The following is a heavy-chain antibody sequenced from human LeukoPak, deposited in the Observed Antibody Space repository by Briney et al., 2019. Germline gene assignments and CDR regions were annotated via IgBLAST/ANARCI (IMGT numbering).Heavy chain of an antibody. J-gene: IGHJ1*01. CDR1: GYSISSGYY. CDR3: AKGPRSTMIVVLTRPKYFQH. D-gene: IGHD3-22*01. V-gene: IGHV4-38-2*02. CDR2: IYHSGRT. Sequence: SETLSLTCTVSGYSISSGYYWGWIRPPPGKGLEWIGSIYHSGRTYYNPSLKSRVTISVDTSKNQFSLKLSSVTAADTAVYYCAKGPRSTMIVVLTRPKYFQHWGQGTLVTVSS.